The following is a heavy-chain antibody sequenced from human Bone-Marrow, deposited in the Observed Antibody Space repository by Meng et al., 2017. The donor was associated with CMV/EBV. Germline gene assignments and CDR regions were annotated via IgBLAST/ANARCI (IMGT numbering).Heavy chain of an antibody. Sequence: ASVKVSCKASGYTFFSYDINWVRQATGQGLEWMGWMNPNSGNTGYAQKFQGRVTITSNTSISTAYMELRSLRSDDTAVYYCARDRKNLYYYGSGRPDAFDIWGQGTMVTVSS. J-gene: IGHJ3*02. CDR2: MNPNSGNT. V-gene: IGHV1-8*03. D-gene: IGHD3-10*01. CDR3: ARDRKNLYYYGSGRPDAFDI. CDR1: GYTFFSYD.